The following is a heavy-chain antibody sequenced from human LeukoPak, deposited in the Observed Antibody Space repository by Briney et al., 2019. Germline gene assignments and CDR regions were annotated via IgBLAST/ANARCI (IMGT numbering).Heavy chain of an antibody. CDR2: IYYSGST. D-gene: IGHD2/OR15-2a*01. CDR1: GGSISSNTYY. CDR3: ARQEYSNSYFDY. J-gene: IGHJ4*02. Sequence: KPLETLSLTCTVSGGSISSNTYYWGWIRQPPGKGLEWIGSIYYSGSTYYNPSLKSPVTISVDTSKNQFSLKLSSVTAADTAVYYCARQEYSNSYFDYWVQGTLVTVSS. V-gene: IGHV4-39*01.